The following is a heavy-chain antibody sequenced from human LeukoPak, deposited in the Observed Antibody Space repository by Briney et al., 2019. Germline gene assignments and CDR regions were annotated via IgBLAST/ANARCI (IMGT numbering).Heavy chain of an antibody. Sequence: PGGSLRLSCAASGFTFDDYAMHWVRQAPGKGLEWVSGISWNSGSIGYADSVKGRFTISRDNAKNSLYLQMNSLRAEDTALYYCAKNTLSYSSGSIFDYWGQGTLVTVSS. CDR1: GFTFDDYA. V-gene: IGHV3-9*01. CDR3: AKNTLSYSSGSIFDY. J-gene: IGHJ4*02. D-gene: IGHD6-19*01. CDR2: ISWNSGSI.